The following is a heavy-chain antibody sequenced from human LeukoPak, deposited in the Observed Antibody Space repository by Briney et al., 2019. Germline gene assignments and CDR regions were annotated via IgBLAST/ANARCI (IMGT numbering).Heavy chain of an antibody. J-gene: IGHJ3*02. Sequence: PSETLSLTCTVSGYSINNDYYWGWIRQPPGKGLEWIGSIYHSGSTYYNPSLKSRVTISVDTSKNQFSLKLSSVTAADTAVYYCARSLAFDMWGQGTTVAVSS. CDR3: ARSLAFDM. V-gene: IGHV4-38-2*02. CDR2: IYHSGST. CDR1: GYSINNDYY.